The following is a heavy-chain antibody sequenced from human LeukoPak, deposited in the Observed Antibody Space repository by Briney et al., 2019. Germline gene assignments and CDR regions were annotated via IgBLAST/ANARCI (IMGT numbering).Heavy chain of an antibody. V-gene: IGHV4-59*01. CDR1: GGSISSYY. CDR3: ASSSWYGRLDY. D-gene: IGHD6-13*01. J-gene: IGHJ4*02. CDR2: IYHSGST. Sequence: PSETLSLTCTVSGGSISSYYWSWIRQPPGKGLEWIGYIYHSGSTNYNPSLKSRVTISVDTSKNQFSLKLSSVTAADTAVYYCASSSWYGRLDYWGQGTLVTVSS.